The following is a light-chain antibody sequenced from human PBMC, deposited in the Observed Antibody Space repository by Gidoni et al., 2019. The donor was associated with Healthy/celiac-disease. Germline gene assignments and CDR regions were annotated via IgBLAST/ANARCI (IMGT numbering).Light chain of an antibody. CDR1: QSVSSY. CDR2: DAS. CDR3: QQRSNWPPEGS. J-gene: IGKJ2*04. V-gene: IGKV3-11*01. Sequence: EIVLTQSPATLSLSPGERATLYCRASQSVSSYLAWYQQKPGQAPRLLLYDASNRATGSPARFSGRGSGTDFTLTISSLEPEDFAGYYCQQRSNWPPEGSFGQGTKLEIK.